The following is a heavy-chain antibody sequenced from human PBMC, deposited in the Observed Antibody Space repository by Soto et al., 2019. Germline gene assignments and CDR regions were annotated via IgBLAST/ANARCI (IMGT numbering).Heavy chain of an antibody. Sequence: QVQLAESGGGVVQPGRSLRLSCAASGFTFSSYGMHWVRQAPGKGLEWVAVISYDGSNKYYADSVKGRFTISRDNSKNTLYLQMNSLRAEDTAVYYCAKVASSSWAYYYGMDVWGQGTTVTVSS. J-gene: IGHJ6*02. D-gene: IGHD6-13*01. CDR1: GFTFSSYG. V-gene: IGHV3-30*18. CDR3: AKVASSSWAYYYGMDV. CDR2: ISYDGSNK.